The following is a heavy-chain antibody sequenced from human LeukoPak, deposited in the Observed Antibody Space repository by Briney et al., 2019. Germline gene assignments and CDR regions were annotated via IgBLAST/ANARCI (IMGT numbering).Heavy chain of an antibody. CDR3: AKDIVLMVYSGGFDY. CDR2: ISWNSGSI. V-gene: IGHV3-9*01. J-gene: IGHJ4*02. CDR1: GFTFDDYA. Sequence: GGPLRLSCAASGFTFDDYAMHWVRQAPGKGLEWVSGISWNSGSIGYADSVKGRFTISRDNAKNSLYLQMNSLRAEDTALYYCAKDIVLMVYSGGFDYWGQGTLVTVSS. D-gene: IGHD2-8*01.